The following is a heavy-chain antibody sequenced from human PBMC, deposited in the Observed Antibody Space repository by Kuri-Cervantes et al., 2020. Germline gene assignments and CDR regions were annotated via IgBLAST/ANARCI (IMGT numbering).Heavy chain of an antibody. CDR1: GGSISSGGYY. CDR3: ARGRGYSGSSDYYYYYMDV. D-gene: IGHD6-13*01. J-gene: IGHJ6*03. Sequence: SETLSLTCTVSGGSISSGGYYWSWIRQHPGKGLEWIGYIYYSGSTYYNPSLKSRVTISVDTSKNQFSLKLSSVTAADTAVYYCARGRGYSGSSDYYYYYMDVWGKGTTVTVSS. CDR2: IYYSGST. V-gene: IGHV4-31*03.